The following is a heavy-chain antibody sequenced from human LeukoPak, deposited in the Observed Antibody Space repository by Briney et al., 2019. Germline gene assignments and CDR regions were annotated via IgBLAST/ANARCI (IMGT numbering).Heavy chain of an antibody. Sequence: GGSLRLSCAASGFTFSSYSMNWVRQASGKGLEWVSAISGSGGSTYYADSVKGRFTISRDNSKNTLYLQMNSLRAEDTAVYYCAKVSVAVAGTFDYWGQGTLVTVSS. CDR1: GFTFSSYS. D-gene: IGHD6-19*01. J-gene: IGHJ4*02. CDR3: AKVSVAVAGTFDY. CDR2: ISGSGGST. V-gene: IGHV3-23*01.